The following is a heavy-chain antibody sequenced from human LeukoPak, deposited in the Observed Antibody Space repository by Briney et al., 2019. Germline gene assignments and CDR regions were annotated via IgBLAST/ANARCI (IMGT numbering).Heavy chain of an antibody. CDR3: AREHPPSFSRQQLPLEVDY. CDR1: GYTFTGYY. J-gene: IGHJ4*02. CDR2: INPNSGGT. V-gene: IGHV1-2*06. D-gene: IGHD6-13*01. Sequence: ASVKVSSKASGYTFTGYYMHWVRQAPGQGLEWMGRINPNSGGTNYAQKFQGRVTMTRDTSISTAYMELSRLRSDDTAVYYCAREHPPSFSRQQLPLEVDYWGQGTLVTVSS.